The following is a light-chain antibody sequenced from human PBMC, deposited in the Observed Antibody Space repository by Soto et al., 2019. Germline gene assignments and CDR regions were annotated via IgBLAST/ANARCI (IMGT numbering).Light chain of an antibody. J-gene: IGKJ1*01. CDR3: QQYHSYSWT. CDR2: KAS. Sequence: DIQMTQSPSTLSTSVGDRVTITCRASQSIRVWLAWYQQKPGKAPKLLIYKASILESGVPSRFSGSGSGTEFILNISSLQPDDFATYYCQQYHSYSWTFGQGTKVDIK. CDR1: QSIRVW. V-gene: IGKV1-5*03.